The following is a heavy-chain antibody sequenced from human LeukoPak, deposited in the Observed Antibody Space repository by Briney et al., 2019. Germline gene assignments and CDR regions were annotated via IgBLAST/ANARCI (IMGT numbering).Heavy chain of an antibody. CDR3: ARDYLGSSGAHYDY. J-gene: IGHJ4*02. CDR1: GFTFSSYW. D-gene: IGHD3-22*01. CDR2: INGESEK. V-gene: IGHV3-7*01. Sequence: GGSLRLSCAASGFTFSSYWMSWVRQAPGKGLECVANINGESEKRYVDSVKGRFTISRDNTKHSLYLQMNSLRVEDTAIYYCARDYLGSSGAHYDYWGQGTLVTVSS.